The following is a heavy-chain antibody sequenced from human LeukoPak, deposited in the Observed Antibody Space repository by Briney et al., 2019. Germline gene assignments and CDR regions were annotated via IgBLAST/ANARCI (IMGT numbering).Heavy chain of an antibody. Sequence: GGSLRLSCAASGFTFRSYWMHWVRQAPGKGLVWVSRINGDGSSTSYEDSVKGRFTISRDNAKNTLYLQMKSLRAEGTAVYYCARDTRYGDGYKYWGQGTLVTVSS. V-gene: IGHV3-74*01. CDR1: GFTFRSYW. D-gene: IGHD5-24*01. CDR2: INGDGSST. J-gene: IGHJ4*02. CDR3: ARDTRYGDGYKY.